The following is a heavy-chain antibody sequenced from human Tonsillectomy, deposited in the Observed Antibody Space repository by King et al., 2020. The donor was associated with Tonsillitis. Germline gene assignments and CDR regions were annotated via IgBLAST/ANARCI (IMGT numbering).Heavy chain of an antibody. V-gene: IGHV4-30-4*07. J-gene: IGHJ4*02. D-gene: IGHD1-1*01. CDR2: IYYSGIT. CDR3: ARADNWAFFVD. Sequence: QLQESGPGLVKPSQTLSLTCAVSGGSISSGRVSWRWIRQPPGKGLEWIGYIYYSGITYYNPSLKSRLTISLDASKSQFSLRLSSVTAADTAIYYCARADNWAFFVDWGQGTQVIVS. CDR1: GGSISSGRVS.